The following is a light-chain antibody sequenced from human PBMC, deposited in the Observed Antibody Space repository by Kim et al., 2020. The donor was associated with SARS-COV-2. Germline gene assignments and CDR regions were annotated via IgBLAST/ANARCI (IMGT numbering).Light chain of an antibody. CDR1: SSNIEKND. Sequence: QSVLTQPPSASGTPGQTVTISCSGSSSNIEKNDVSWYQQFPGTAPKLLIFGNDQRPSGVPDRISGSKSGTSASLAISGLRSDDEADYYCAAWDDTLKGRVFGGGTKVTV. J-gene: IGLJ3*02. CDR3: AAWDDTLKGRV. CDR2: GND. V-gene: IGLV1-47*01.